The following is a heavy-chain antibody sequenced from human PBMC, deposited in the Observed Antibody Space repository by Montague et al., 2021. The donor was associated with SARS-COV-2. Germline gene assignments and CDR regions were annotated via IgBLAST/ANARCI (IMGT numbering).Heavy chain of an antibody. V-gene: IGHV4-4*07. Sequence: SETLSLTCTVSGGSINYYYWHWFRHPAPKGLEWIGRIISRGNTNSYPPSDSRVIISADSSQNQFFSKLNTVTAADTAAYYCASGDDPTTASWYSFDSWGQGTLVTVSS. J-gene: IGHJ4*02. D-gene: IGHD6-13*01. CDR1: GGSINYYY. CDR2: IISRGNT. CDR3: ASGDDPTTASWYSFDS.